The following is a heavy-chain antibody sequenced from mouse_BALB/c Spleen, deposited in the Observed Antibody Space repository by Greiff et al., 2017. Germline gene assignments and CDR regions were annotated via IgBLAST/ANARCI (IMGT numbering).Heavy chain of an antibody. CDR1: GYTFTDYE. CDR3: TGGYGYYAMDY. V-gene: IGHV1-15*01. CDR2: IDPETGGT. Sequence: QVQLQQSGAELVRPGASVTLSCKASGYTFTDYEMHWVKQTPVHGLEWIGAIDPETGGTAYNQKFKGKATLTADKSSSTAYMELRSLTSEDSAVYYCTGGYGYYAMDYWGQGTSVTVSA. J-gene: IGHJ4*01. D-gene: IGHD2-10*02.